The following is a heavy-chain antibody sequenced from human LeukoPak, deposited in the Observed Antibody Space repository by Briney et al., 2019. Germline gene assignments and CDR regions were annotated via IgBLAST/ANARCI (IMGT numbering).Heavy chain of an antibody. J-gene: IGHJ5*01. D-gene: IGHD4-17*01. V-gene: IGHV3-20*04. Sequence: RPGGSLRLSCVASGFTFDDYAMNWVRHTPGKGLEWVSGINRNGGSTGYADSVKGRFTISRDNAKKSLYLQMNSLRVEDTALYYCTRDYFYGDDSWGQGTLVTVSS. CDR2: INRNGGST. CDR1: GFTFDDYA. CDR3: TRDYFYGDDS.